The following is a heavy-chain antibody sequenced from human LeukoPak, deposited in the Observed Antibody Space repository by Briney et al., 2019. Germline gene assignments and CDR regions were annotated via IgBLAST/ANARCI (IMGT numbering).Heavy chain of an antibody. D-gene: IGHD6-19*01. J-gene: IGHJ4*02. CDR1: GGSFSGYY. CDR2: INHSGST. V-gene: IGHV4-34*01. Sequence: PSETLSLTCAVYGGSFSGYYWSWIRQPPGKGLEWIGEINHSGSTNYNPSLKSRVTISVDTSKNQFSLKLSSVTAADTAVYYCARQAHSSGWSFDYWGQGTLVTVSS. CDR3: ARQAHSSGWSFDY.